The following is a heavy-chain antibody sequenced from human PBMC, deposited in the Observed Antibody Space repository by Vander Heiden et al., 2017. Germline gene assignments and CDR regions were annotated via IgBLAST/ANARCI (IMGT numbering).Heavy chain of an antibody. Sequence: QVQLVQSGAEVKKPGASVKVSCKASGYTFTGYYMHWVRQAPGPGLGWMGRINTNSGGTNYAQKFQGRVTMTRDTSISTAYMELSRLRSDDTAVYYCARDVEDIVVVVSPGYAFDIWGQGTMVTVSS. CDR3: ARDVEDIVVVVSPGYAFDI. V-gene: IGHV1-2*06. CDR1: GYTFTGYY. J-gene: IGHJ3*02. D-gene: IGHD2-15*01. CDR2: INTNSGGT.